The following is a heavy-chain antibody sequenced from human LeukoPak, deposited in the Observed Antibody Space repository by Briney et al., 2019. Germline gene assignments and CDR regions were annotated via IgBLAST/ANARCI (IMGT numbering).Heavy chain of an antibody. CDR2: ISGGSVYI. Sequence: GGSLRLSCAASGFVFSSYWMHWVRQAPGQGLEWVSSISGGSVYISYADSVKGRFTISRDNAKNSLYLQMNSLRAEDTAVFYCARGGGSSPYYFDYWGQGTLVTVSS. CDR1: GFVFSSYW. CDR3: ARGGGSSPYYFDY. J-gene: IGHJ4*02. D-gene: IGHD6-6*01. V-gene: IGHV3-21*06.